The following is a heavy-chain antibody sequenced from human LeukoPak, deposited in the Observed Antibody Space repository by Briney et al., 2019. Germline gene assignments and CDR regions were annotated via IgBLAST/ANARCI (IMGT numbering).Heavy chain of an antibody. V-gene: IGHV3-23*01. D-gene: IGHD2-15*01. CDR3: AKTSCYSCVHFDY. CDR1: GFTFSSYA. CDR2: ISGSGGST. Sequence: PGGSLRLSCAASGFTFSSYAMSWVRQAPGKGLEWVSAISGSGGSTYYADSVKGRITISRDNSKNTLYLQMNSLRAEDTAVYYCAKTSCYSCVHFDYWGQGTLVTVSS. J-gene: IGHJ4*02.